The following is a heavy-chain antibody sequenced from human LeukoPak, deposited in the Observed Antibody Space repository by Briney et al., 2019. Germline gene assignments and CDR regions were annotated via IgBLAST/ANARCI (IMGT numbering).Heavy chain of an antibody. CDR3: ARGDYYGSGSYYSRRYYYYYMDV. D-gene: IGHD3-10*01. Sequence: PSETLSLTCTVSGGSISSYYWSWIRQPPGKGLEWIGYIYYSGSTNYNPSLKSRVTISVDTSKNQFSLKLSSVTAADTAVYYCARGDYYGSGSYYSRRYYYYYMDVWGKGTTVTISS. V-gene: IGHV4-59*12. CDR1: GGSISSYY. J-gene: IGHJ6*03. CDR2: IYYSGST.